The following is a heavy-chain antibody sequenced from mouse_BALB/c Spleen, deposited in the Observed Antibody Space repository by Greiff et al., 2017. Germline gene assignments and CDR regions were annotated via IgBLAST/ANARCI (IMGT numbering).Heavy chain of an antibody. CDR2: IRSKSNNYAT. CDR1: GFTFNTNA. Sequence: EVQLVETGGGLVQPKGSLKLSCGASGFTFNTNAMNWVRQAPGKGLEWVARIRSKSNNYATYYADSVKDRFTISRDDSQSMLYLQMNNLKTEDTAMYYCVRDYYGYAMDYWGQGTSVTVSS. J-gene: IGHJ4*01. D-gene: IGHD1-1*01. CDR3: VRDYYGYAMDY. V-gene: IGHV10S3*01.